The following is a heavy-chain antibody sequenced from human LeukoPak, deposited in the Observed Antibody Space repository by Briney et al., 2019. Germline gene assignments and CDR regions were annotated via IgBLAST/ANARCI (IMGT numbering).Heavy chain of an antibody. CDR1: RFVYDDYD. J-gene: IGHJ4*02. CDR2: IKCDDSTT. V-gene: IGHV3-20*04. CDR3: ARDREGQLLWFGELGY. D-gene: IGHD3-10*01. Sequence: GGSLRLSCAASRFVYDDYDMSWVPQAPGQGLEGVSAIKCDDSTTIYTVSVKGRFTISRDNAKQSLYLQIHSLRAEDTYLYYCARDREGQLLWFGELGYWGQGALVTVSS.